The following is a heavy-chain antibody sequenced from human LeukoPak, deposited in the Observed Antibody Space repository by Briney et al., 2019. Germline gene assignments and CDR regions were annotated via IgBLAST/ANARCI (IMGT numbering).Heavy chain of an antibody. J-gene: IGHJ4*02. CDR1: GFTFSSYA. V-gene: IGHV3-23*01. CDR3: AKDRGSSWYYSDY. Sequence: GGSLRLSCAASGFTFSSYAMSWVRQAPGKGLEWVSAISSSGGSTYYADSVKGRFTISRDNSKNTLYLQMNSLRAEDTAVYYCAKDRGSSWYYSDYWGQGTLVTVSS. CDR2: ISSSGGST. D-gene: IGHD6-13*01.